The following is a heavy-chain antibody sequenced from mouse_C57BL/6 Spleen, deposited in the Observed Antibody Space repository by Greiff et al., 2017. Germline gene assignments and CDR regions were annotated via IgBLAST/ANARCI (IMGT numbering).Heavy chain of an antibody. CDR3: TRYGNYMYSFDY. V-gene: IGHV14-4*01. CDR1: GFNIKDDY. J-gene: IGHJ2*01. CDR2: IDPENGDT. Sequence: VQLQQSGAELVRPGASVKLSCTASGFNIKDDYMHWVKQRPEQGLEWIGWIDPENGDTEYAKKFQGKATITADTSSNTAYLQLSSLTSEDAAVYYCTRYGNYMYSFDYWGQGTTLTVSS. D-gene: IGHD2-10*02.